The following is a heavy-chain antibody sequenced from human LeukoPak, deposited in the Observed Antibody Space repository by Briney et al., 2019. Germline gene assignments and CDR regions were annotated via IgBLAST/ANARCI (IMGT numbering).Heavy chain of an antibody. Sequence: PGGSLRLSCAASGFTFSSYTMSWVRQAPGKGLEWVSSISTNSSYIYYADSLKGRFTISRDNSKNTLYLQMNSLRAEDTAVYYCARSRPYCSSTSCYFGAFDIWGQGTMVTVSS. D-gene: IGHD2-2*01. V-gene: IGHV3-21*01. CDR2: ISTNSSYI. CDR3: ARSRPYCSSTSCYFGAFDI. J-gene: IGHJ3*02. CDR1: GFTFSSYT.